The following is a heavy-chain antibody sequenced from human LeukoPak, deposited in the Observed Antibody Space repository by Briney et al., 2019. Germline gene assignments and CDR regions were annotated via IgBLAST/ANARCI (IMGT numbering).Heavy chain of an antibody. D-gene: IGHD2-21*02. CDR1: GFTFSNAW. CDR3: TTGLFWVTAIRIFDY. Sequence: GGSLRLSCAASGFTFSNAWMSWVRQAPGKGLEWVGRIKSKTDGGTTDYAAPVKGRFTISRDDSKNTLSLQMNSLKTEDTAVYYCTTGLFWVTAIRIFDYWGQGTLVTVSS. V-gene: IGHV3-15*01. J-gene: IGHJ4*02. CDR2: IKSKTDGGTT.